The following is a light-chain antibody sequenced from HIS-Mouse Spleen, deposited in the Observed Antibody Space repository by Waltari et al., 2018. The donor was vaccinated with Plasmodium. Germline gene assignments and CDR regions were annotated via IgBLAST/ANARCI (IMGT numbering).Light chain of an antibody. V-gene: IGLV3-27*01. CDR3: YSAADNNRV. J-gene: IGLJ3*02. CDR1: VLAKKY. Sequence: SYELTQPSSVSVSPGQTARITCSGDVLAKKYARWFQQKPGQAPVLGIYKDSERPSGIPERCSGSRSGTTVTLTISGAQVEDEADYYCYSAADNNRVFGGGTKLTVL. CDR2: KDS.